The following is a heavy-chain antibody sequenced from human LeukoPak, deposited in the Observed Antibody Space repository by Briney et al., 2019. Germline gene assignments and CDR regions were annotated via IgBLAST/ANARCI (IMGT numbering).Heavy chain of an antibody. CDR3: AKPVVVITFRFDS. D-gene: IGHD2-21*01. Sequence: GGSLRLSCAASGLTVSNNYMTWVRQAPGEGLEWVSAISGDGARTYYADSVKGRFTISRDNSKNTLDLQMNSLRAEDTAIYYCAKPVVVITFRFDSWGQGSLVTVSS. CDR1: GLTVSNNY. V-gene: IGHV3-23*01. J-gene: IGHJ4*02. CDR2: ISGDGART.